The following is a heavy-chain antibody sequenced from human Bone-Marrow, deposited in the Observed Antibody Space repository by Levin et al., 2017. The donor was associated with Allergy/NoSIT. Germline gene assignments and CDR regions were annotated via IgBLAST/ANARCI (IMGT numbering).Heavy chain of an antibody. CDR1: GFTFNNYG. Sequence: GESLKISCVASGFTFNNYGVHWVRQAPGKGLEWVAVISYDATNKFYADSVKGRFTISRDNSENTVYLQMNSLTPEDTAMYYCAKDVGYCTDGVCLHNRFDPWGQGTLVTVSS. D-gene: IGHD2-8*01. CDR3: AKDVGYCTDGVCLHNRFDP. CDR2: ISYDATNK. V-gene: IGHV3-30*18. J-gene: IGHJ5*02.